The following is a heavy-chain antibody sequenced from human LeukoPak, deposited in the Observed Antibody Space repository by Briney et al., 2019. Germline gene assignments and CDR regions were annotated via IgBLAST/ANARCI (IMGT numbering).Heavy chain of an antibody. Sequence: GGSLRLSCAASGFTFSSYSMNWDRQAPGKGLEWVSSISSSSSYIYYADSVKGRFTISRDNAKNSLYLQMNSLRAEDTAVYYCARAYVVVPAALDYWGQGTLVTVSS. J-gene: IGHJ4*02. CDR2: ISSSSSYI. D-gene: IGHD2-2*01. CDR3: ARAYVVVPAALDY. V-gene: IGHV3-21*01. CDR1: GFTFSSYS.